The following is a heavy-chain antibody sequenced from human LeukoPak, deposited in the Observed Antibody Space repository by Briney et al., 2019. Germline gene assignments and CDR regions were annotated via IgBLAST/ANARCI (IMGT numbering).Heavy chain of an antibody. D-gene: IGHD2-21*02. J-gene: IGHJ3*02. V-gene: IGHV4-4*07. CDR2: VFSGGST. Sequence: SETLSLTCTVSGGSISHYYWNWIRQPAGKGLEYIGHVFSGGSTKYNPSHMSRVTMLVDRSKNQFSLKLSSVTAADTAVYYCARSGGVTGDAFDIWGQGTLVTVSS. CDR1: GGSISHYY. CDR3: ARSGGVTGDAFDI.